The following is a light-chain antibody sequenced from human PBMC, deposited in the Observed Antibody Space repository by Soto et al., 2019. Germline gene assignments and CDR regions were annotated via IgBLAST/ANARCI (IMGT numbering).Light chain of an antibody. CDR1: SSDVGGYNY. J-gene: IGLJ2*01. CDR3: SSYAGINNLV. V-gene: IGLV2-8*01. CDR2: EVS. Sequence: QSALTQPPSASGSPGQSVTISCTGTSSDVGGYNYVSWYHQHPGKAPKLMIYEVSKRPSGVPDRFSGSKSGNTASLTVSGLQAEDEADYYGSSYAGINNLVFGGGTKLTVL.